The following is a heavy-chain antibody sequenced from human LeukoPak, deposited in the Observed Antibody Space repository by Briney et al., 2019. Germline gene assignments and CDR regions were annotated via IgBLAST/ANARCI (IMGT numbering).Heavy chain of an antibody. J-gene: IGHJ6*02. V-gene: IGHV3-33*08. CDR2: IWYDGSNE. Sequence: PGGSLRLSCAASGFTFSSYGMHWVRQAPGKGLEWVAVIWYDGSNEYYADSVKGRFTISRDNSKNTLYLQMNTLRAEDTAVYYCARGGPSYYGMDVWGQGTSVTVSS. CDR3: ARGGPSYYGMDV. CDR1: GFTFSSYG.